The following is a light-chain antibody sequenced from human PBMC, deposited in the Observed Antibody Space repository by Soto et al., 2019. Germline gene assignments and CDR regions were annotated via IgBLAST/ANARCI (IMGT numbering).Light chain of an antibody. CDR3: QQYGSSGA. Sequence: EIVLTQSPGTLPLSTGERATLSCRASQSVSSSYLAWYQQKPGQAPRLLIYGASSRATGIPDRFSGSGSGTDFTLTISRLEPEDLAVYYCQQYGSSGAFGPGTKVAIK. J-gene: IGKJ3*01. CDR2: GAS. CDR1: QSVSSSY. V-gene: IGKV3-20*01.